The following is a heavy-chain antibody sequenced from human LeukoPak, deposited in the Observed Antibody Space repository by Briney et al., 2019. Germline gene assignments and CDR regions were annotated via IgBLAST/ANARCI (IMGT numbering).Heavy chain of an antibody. CDR1: GFTFSSYS. Sequence: GGSLRLSCATSGFTFSSYSMSWVRQAPGKGLDWVSSINSYSSDIYYADSVKGRSTISRDNAKNSLYLQMNSLRAEDTAVYYCARKRSPGAFDIWGQGTMVTVSS. V-gene: IGHV3-21*01. CDR2: INSYSSDI. J-gene: IGHJ3*02. CDR3: ARKRSPGAFDI.